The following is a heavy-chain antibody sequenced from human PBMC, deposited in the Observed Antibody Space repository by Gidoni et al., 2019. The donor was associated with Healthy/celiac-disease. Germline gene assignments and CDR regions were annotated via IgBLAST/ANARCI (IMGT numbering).Heavy chain of an antibody. CDR1: GYTFTSYG. V-gene: IGHV1-18*01. CDR3: ARWTPPVRSGLKLGGDY. CDR2: ISAYNGNT. D-gene: IGHD2-15*01. Sequence: QVQLVQSGAEVKKPGASVKVSCKASGYTFTSYGISWVRQAPGQGLEWMGWISAYNGNTNSAQKLQGRVTMTTDTSTSTAYMELRSLRSDDTAVYYCARWTPPVRSGLKLGGDYWGQGTLVTVSS. J-gene: IGHJ4*02.